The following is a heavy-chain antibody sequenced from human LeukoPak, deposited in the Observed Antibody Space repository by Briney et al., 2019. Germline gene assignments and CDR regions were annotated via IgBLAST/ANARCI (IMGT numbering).Heavy chain of an antibody. J-gene: IGHJ4*02. CDR2: ISYDGSNK. Sequence: GGSLRLSCAASGFTFSSYGMHWVRQAPGKGLEWVAVISYDGSNKYYADSVKGRFTISRDNSKNTLYLQMNSLRAEDTAVYYCAKEYPGGATGYFDYWGQGTLVTVSS. CDR3: AKEYPGGATGYFDY. CDR1: GFTFSSYG. D-gene: IGHD7-27*01. V-gene: IGHV3-30*18.